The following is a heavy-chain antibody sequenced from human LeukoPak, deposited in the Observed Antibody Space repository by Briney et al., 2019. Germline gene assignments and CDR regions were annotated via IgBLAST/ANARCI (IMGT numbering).Heavy chain of an antibody. D-gene: IGHD2-15*01. Sequence: PSETLSLTCTISGGSISSSSYYWGWIRQPPGKGLEWIGSIYYSGRTYYNPSLKSLVTISLDTSKNEFSRKLSSVTAADSSCYDSARLYYTHPSGPPIWGQGTLVTVSS. J-gene: IGHJ4*02. CDR1: GGSISSSSYY. V-gene: IGHV4-39*01. CDR2: IYYSGRT. CDR3: ARLYYTHPSGPPI.